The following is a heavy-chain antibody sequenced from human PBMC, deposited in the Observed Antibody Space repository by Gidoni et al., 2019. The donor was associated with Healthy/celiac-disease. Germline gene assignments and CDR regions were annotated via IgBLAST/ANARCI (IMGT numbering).Heavy chain of an antibody. CDR3: ARDGEDSGWAGPPRDDD. D-gene: IGHD6-19*01. J-gene: IGHJ4*02. CDR1: GYTFTSYG. V-gene: IGHV1-18*01. CDR2: ISAYNGNT. Sequence: QVQLVQSGAEVKKPGASVTVSCKASGYTFTSYGISCVRQAPGQGLEWMVWISAYNGNTNYAQKRQGRVTMTTDTSTSTAYMELRSLRSDDTAVYYCARDGEDSGWAGPPRDDDWGQGTLVTVSS.